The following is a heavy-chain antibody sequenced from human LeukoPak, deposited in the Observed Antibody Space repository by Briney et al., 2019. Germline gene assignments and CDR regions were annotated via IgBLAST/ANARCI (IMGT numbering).Heavy chain of an antibody. CDR1: GGSISSGDYY. Sequence: SETLSLTCTVSGGSISSGDYYWSWIRQPPGRGLEWIGYIYYTGITYYNPSLKSRVTISVDTSKNQFSLKLSSVTAADTAVYYCARSFGDYRFSFFDYWGQGTLVTVSS. D-gene: IGHD4-17*01. CDR3: ARSFGDYRFSFFDY. CDR2: IYYTGIT. V-gene: IGHV4-30-4*01. J-gene: IGHJ4*02.